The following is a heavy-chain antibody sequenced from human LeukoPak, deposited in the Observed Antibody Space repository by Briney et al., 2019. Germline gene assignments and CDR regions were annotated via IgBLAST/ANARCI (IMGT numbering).Heavy chain of an antibody. D-gene: IGHD5-12*01. CDR2: ISSSGSTI. Sequence: GGSLRLSCAASGFTFSSYEMNWVRQAPGKGLEWVSYISSSGSTIYYADSVKGRFTISRDNAKNSLYLQMNSLRAEDTAVYYCARVGYDGQYFDYWGQGTLVTVSS. V-gene: IGHV3-48*03. J-gene: IGHJ4*02. CDR1: GFTFSSYE. CDR3: ARVGYDGQYFDY.